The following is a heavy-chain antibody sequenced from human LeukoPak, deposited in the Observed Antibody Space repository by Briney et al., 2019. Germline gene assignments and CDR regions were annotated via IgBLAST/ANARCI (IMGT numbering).Heavy chain of an antibody. CDR2: IYYSGST. J-gene: IGHJ4*02. Sequence: SETLSLTCTVSGGSISSSSYYWGWIRQPPGKGLEWIGSIYYSGSTYYNPSLKSRVTISVDTSKNQFSLKLSSVTAADTAVYYCARDLLRLGEHYSFDYWGQGTLVTVSS. CDR1: GGSISSSSYY. CDR3: ARDLLRLGEHYSFDY. V-gene: IGHV4-39*02. D-gene: IGHD3-16*01.